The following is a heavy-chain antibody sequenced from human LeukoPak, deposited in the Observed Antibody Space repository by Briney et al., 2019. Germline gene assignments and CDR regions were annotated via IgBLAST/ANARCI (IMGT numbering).Heavy chain of an antibody. V-gene: IGHV4-61*02. CDR3: ARDGGDLWFAIDY. CDR2: IYTSGST. Sequence: PSETLSLTCTVSGGSISSGSYYWSWIRQPAGKGLEWIGRIYTSGSTNYNPSLKSRVTISVDTSKNQFSLKLSSVTAADTAVYYCARDGGDLWFAIDYWGQGTLVTVSS. CDR1: GGSISSGSYY. D-gene: IGHD3-10*01. J-gene: IGHJ4*02.